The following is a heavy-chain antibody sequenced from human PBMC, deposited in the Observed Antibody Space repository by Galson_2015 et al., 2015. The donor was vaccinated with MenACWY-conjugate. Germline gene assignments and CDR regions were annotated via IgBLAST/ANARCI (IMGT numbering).Heavy chain of an antibody. CDR2: IDSGDNT. CDR3: ARDYGAWAGIAGNWFDP. D-gene: IGHD1-14*01. Sequence: SLRLSCAASGFTVSNLYMTWVRQAPGKGLECVAIIDSGDNTYYADSVKGRFTISRDNVNNTLYLQMNSLRAEDTAVNYCARDYGAWAGIAGNWFDPWGQGTQVTVSS. J-gene: IGHJ5*02. V-gene: IGHV3-66*01. CDR1: GFTVSNLY.